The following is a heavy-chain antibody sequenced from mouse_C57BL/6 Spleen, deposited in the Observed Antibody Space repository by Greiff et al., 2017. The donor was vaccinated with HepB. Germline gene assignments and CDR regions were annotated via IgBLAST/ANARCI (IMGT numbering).Heavy chain of an antibody. CDR3: ARSVGRYGYYAMDY. D-gene: IGHD1-1*01. Sequence: QVQLQQPGAELVKPGASVKMSCKASGYTFTSYWITWVKQRPGQGLEWIGDIYPGSGSTNYNEKFKSKATLTVDTSSSTAYMQLSSLTSEDSAVYYCARSVGRYGYYAMDYWGQGTSVTVSS. V-gene: IGHV1-55*01. CDR1: GYTFTSYW. J-gene: IGHJ4*01. CDR2: IYPGSGST.